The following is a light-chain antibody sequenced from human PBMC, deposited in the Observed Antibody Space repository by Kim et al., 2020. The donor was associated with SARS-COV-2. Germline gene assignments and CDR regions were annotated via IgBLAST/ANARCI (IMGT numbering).Light chain of an antibody. CDR3: QQYGSSKT. Sequence: PGERATLSCRASQSVNSNYLAWYQQQPGQAPRLLIYGASTRATGIPDRFSGSGSGTDFTLTISRLEPEDFAVYYCQQYGSSKTFGQGTKVDIK. V-gene: IGKV3-20*01. J-gene: IGKJ1*01. CDR1: QSVNSNY. CDR2: GAS.